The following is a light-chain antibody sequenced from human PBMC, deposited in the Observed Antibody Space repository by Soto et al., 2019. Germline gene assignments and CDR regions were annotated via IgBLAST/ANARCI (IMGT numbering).Light chain of an antibody. CDR3: QYWDDYSWT. J-gene: IGKJ1*01. CDR1: QSMTDR. CDR2: KAS. Sequence: DIQMTQSPSTLSASEGDRVTITCRASQSMTDRLAWYQQKPGKAPKFLIYKASNLEGGVPSRFSGSGSGTEFTLTISSVQPDDFATYYCQYWDDYSWTFGQGTKVEIK. V-gene: IGKV1-5*03.